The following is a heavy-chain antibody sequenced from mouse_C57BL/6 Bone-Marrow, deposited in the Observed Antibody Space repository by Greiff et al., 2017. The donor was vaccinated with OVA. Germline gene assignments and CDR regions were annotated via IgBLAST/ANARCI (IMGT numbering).Heavy chain of an antibody. CDR2: ISDGGSYT. J-gene: IGHJ3*01. D-gene: IGHD2-3*01. CDR1: GFTFSSYA. CDR3: ARDMGGWLGE. V-gene: IGHV5-4*01. Sequence: EVNVVESGGGLLKPGGSLKLSCAASGFTFSSYALSWVRQTPEKRLEWVATISDGGSYTYYPDNVKGRFTISRDNAKNNLYLQMSHLKSEDTAMYYCARDMGGWLGEWGQGTLVTVSA.